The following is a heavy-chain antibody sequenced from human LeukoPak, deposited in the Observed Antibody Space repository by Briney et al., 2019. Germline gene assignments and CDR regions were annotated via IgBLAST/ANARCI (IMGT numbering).Heavy chain of an antibody. V-gene: IGHV1-69*05. D-gene: IGHD5-18*01. CDR2: IIPIFGTA. CDR3: ATIQLWVGGPSDY. J-gene: IGHJ4*02. CDR1: GDTFSSYA. Sequence: GASVEVSCKATGDTFSSYAISWVRQAPGQWLEWMGRIIPIFGTANYAQKFQGRVTIATDESTGTAYMELSSLRSEDTAVYYCATIQLWVGGPSDYWGQGTLVTVSS.